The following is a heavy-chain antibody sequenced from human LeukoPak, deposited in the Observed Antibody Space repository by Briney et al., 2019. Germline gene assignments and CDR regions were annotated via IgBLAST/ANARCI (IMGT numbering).Heavy chain of an antibody. J-gene: IGHJ4*02. Sequence: GGSLRLSCAASGITFSTSAMSWVRQAPGKGLEWVSAISGSGGSTYYAGSVKGRFTISRDNSKSTLHLQMNSLRVDDTAVYYCAKLLRGTVVPFYDYWGQGTLVTVSS. V-gene: IGHV3-23*01. D-gene: IGHD3-10*01. CDR2: ISGSGGST. CDR1: GITFSTSA. CDR3: AKLLRGTVVPFYDY.